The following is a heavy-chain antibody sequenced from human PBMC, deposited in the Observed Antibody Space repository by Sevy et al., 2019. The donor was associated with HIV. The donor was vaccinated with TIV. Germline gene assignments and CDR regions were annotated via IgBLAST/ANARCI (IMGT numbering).Heavy chain of an antibody. V-gene: IGHV4-31*03. J-gene: IGHJ6*02. CDR3: ARDLRYSGYGVPPTNYGMDV. CDR1: GGSISSGGYY. D-gene: IGHD5-12*01. CDR2: IYYSGST. Sequence: SETLSLTCTVSGGSISSGGYYWSWIRQHPGKGLEWIGYIYYSGSTYYNPSLKSRVTISVDTSKNQFSLKLSSVTAADTAVYYCARDLRYSGYGVPPTNYGMDVWGQGTTVTVSS.